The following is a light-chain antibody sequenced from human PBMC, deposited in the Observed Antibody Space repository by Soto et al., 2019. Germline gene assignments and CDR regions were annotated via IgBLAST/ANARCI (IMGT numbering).Light chain of an antibody. CDR1: QGISNY. CDR2: AAS. V-gene: IGKV1-27*01. Sequence: DIQMTQSPSSLSASVGDRVTITCRASQGISNYLAWYQQKPGKVPELLIYAASTLQSGVPSRFGGSGSGTAFRLTISGLQTEDVANYYCHNYNPAPTFGGGTKVEIK. J-gene: IGKJ4*01. CDR3: HNYNPAPT.